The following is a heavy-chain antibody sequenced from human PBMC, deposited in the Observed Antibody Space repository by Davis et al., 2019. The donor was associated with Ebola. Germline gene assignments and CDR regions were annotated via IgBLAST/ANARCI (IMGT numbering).Heavy chain of an antibody. CDR3: ARPFCSGGSCY. V-gene: IGHV5-51*01. CDR2: ILPGDSDT. CDR1: GYSFTSFW. D-gene: IGHD2-15*01. Sequence: GESLKISCKASGYSFTSFWIGWVRQPPGQGLEWMGAILPGDSDTRYSPSFQGQVTISADKSISTAYLQWSSLKASDTAMYYCARPFCSGGSCYWGQGTLVTVSS. J-gene: IGHJ4*02.